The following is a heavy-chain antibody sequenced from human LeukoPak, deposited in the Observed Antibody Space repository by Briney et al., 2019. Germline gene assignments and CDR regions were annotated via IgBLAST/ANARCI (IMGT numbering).Heavy chain of an antibody. CDR3: ARVGQNYGDHDY. D-gene: IGHD4-17*01. CDR1: GGSISSSSYY. J-gene: IGHJ4*02. CDR2: IYYSGST. V-gene: IGHV4-39*07. Sequence: PSETLSLTCTVSGGSISSSSYYWGWIRQPPGKGLEWIGSIYYSGSTYYNPSLKSRVTISVDTSKNQFSLKLSSVTAADTAVYYCARVGQNYGDHDYWGQGTLVTVSS.